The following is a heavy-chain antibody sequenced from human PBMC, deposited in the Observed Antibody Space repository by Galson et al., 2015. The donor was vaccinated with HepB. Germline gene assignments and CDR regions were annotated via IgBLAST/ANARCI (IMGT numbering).Heavy chain of an antibody. CDR2: IYPGDSDT. D-gene: IGHD4-11*01. CDR3: ARPHDYSNSAFDY. CDR1: GYSFTHHW. V-gene: IGHV5-51*01. J-gene: IGHJ4*02. Sequence: QSGAEVKKPGESLKISCTVSGYSFTHHWIAWVRQMPGKGLEWMGFIYPGDSDTRYSPSFEGQVTISADRSISTAYLQWSSLKASDTAMYYCARPHDYSNSAFDYWGQGTLVTVSS.